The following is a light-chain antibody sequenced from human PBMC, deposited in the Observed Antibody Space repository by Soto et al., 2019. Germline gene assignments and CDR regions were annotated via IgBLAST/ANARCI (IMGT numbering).Light chain of an antibody. CDR1: QGIRSA. V-gene: IGKV1-6*01. CDR2: AAS. J-gene: IGKJ1*01. CDR3: LLDYSYFWA. Sequence: AIQETQSPSSLSASVGDRVTITCRTSQGIRSALGWYQQKPGKVPKLLIYAASTLQSGVPSRFSGSGSGRDFTLTLGSLQPEDFATCYCLLDYSYFWAFGEGTKVEIK.